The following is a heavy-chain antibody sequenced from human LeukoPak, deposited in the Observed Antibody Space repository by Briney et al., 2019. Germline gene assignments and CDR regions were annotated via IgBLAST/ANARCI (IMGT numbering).Heavy chain of an antibody. Sequence: ASVKVSCQVFGYTLNELSMHWVRQAPGGGLEWMGSFDPEDGDAIYAQKFQGRVTMTEDTLTDTASMELSSLTSEDTAVYYCAIPNPAFIGAFEIWGRGTMVTVSS. CDR1: GYTLNELS. V-gene: IGHV1-24*01. J-gene: IGHJ3*02. D-gene: IGHD1-14*01. CDR3: AIPNPAFIGAFEI. CDR2: FDPEDGDA.